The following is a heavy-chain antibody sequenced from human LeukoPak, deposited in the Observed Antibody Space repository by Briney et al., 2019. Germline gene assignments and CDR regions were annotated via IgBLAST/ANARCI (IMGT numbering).Heavy chain of an antibody. V-gene: IGHV3-23*01. CDR3: AREYSYGYDDWFDP. J-gene: IGHJ5*02. CDR1: GFTFSNHC. Sequence: GGSLRLSCAASGFTFSNHCMSWVRQAPGKGLEWVSNIKPPGSDTYFADSVKGRFNISRDNSKNTLYLQMNSLRAGDTAIYYCAREYSYGYDDWFDPWGQGTLVTVSS. D-gene: IGHD5-18*01. CDR2: IKPPGSDT.